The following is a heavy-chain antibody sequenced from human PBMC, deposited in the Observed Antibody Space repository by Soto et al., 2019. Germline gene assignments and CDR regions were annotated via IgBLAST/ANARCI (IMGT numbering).Heavy chain of an antibody. Sequence: ASVKVSCKASGYTFTSYGISWVRQAPGQGLEWMGWISAYNGNTNYAQKLQGRVTMTTDTSTSTAYMELRSLRSDDTAVYYCAGGGNYYDSSGYCDYWGQGTLVTVSS. D-gene: IGHD3-22*01. CDR2: ISAYNGNT. V-gene: IGHV1-18*01. CDR1: GYTFTSYG. J-gene: IGHJ4*02. CDR3: AGGGNYYDSSGYCDY.